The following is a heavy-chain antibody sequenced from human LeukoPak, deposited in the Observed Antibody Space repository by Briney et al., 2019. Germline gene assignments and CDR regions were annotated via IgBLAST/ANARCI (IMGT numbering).Heavy chain of an antibody. V-gene: IGHV3-11*01. D-gene: IGHD6-19*01. CDR1: GFTFSDYY. J-gene: IGHJ5*02. Sequence: GGSLRLSCAASGFTFSDYYMSWIRQAPGKGLEWVSYISSSGSTIYYADSVKGRFTISRDNAKNSLYLQMNSLRAEDTAVYYCARPPRIAVAVYGTWFDPWGQGTLVTVSS. CDR3: ARPPRIAVAVYGTWFDP. CDR2: ISSSGSTI.